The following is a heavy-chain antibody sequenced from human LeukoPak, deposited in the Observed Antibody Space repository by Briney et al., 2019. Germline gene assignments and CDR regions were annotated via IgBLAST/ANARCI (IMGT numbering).Heavy chain of an antibody. Sequence: ASVKVSCKASGYTFTGYYMHWVQQAPGQGLEWMGWINPNSGGTNYAQKFQGRVTMTRDTSISTAYMELTRLRSDDTAVYYCARDNGDYWFDYWGQGTLVTVSS. CDR1: GYTFTGYY. CDR2: INPNSGGT. D-gene: IGHD4-17*01. CDR3: ARDNGDYWFDY. J-gene: IGHJ4*02. V-gene: IGHV1-2*02.